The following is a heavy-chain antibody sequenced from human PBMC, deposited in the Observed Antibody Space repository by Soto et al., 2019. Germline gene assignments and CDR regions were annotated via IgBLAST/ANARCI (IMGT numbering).Heavy chain of an antibody. J-gene: IGHJ3*02. CDR3: ARGVTNCTSTSCYLDGFDI. D-gene: IGHD2-2*01. CDR2: SIPMLGVA. V-gene: IGHV1-69*02. CDR1: GGTLNRHT. Sequence: QVQLVQSGAEVKKPGSSVKVSCKASGGTLNRHTLNWVRQAPGQGLEWMGRSIPMLGVANHAQKFQGRVTITADKSTNTAYMELSSLRSADTAVYYCARGVTNCTSTSCYLDGFDIWGQGTMVTVSS.